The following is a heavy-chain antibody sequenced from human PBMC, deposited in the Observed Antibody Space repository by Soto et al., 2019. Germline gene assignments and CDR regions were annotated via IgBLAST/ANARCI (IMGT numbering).Heavy chain of an antibody. J-gene: IGHJ4*02. Sequence: ASVKVSCKASGGTFSSYAISWVRQAPGQGLEWMGGIIPIFGTANYAQNFQGRVTITADESTSTAYMELSSLISEDTAVYYFAPEVSDYYDSSGYYPFDYWGQGTLVTVSS. CDR3: APEVSDYYDSSGYYPFDY. CDR2: IIPIFGTA. CDR1: GGTFSSYA. V-gene: IGHV1-69*13. D-gene: IGHD3-22*01.